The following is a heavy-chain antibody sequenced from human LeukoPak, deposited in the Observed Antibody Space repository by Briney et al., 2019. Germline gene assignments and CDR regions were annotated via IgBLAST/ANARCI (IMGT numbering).Heavy chain of an antibody. CDR1: GFTFGSYG. V-gene: IGHV3-33*01. CDR3: ASFSSSWYRFEN. CDR2: IWYDGSDK. D-gene: IGHD6-13*01. Sequence: GGSLRLSCAASGFTFGSYGMHWVRQAPGKGLEWVSVIWYDGSDKYYGDSVKGRFTISRDNSKNTLYLQMNSLRAEDTAVYYCASFSSSWYRFENWGQGTLVTVSS. J-gene: IGHJ4*02.